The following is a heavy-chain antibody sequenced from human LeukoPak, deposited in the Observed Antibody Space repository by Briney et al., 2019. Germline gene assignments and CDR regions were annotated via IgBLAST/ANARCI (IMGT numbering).Heavy chain of an antibody. Sequence: SETLSLTCTVSGGSISSYYWSWIRQPPGKGLEWIGYTYDSGFADYNPSLKSRVTISVDTSKSQFSLGLNSVTAADTAVYYCAREWSAFDIWGQGTMVTVSS. CDR2: TYDSGFA. J-gene: IGHJ3*02. D-gene: IGHD2-15*01. CDR3: AREWSAFDI. CDR1: GGSISSYY. V-gene: IGHV4-59*01.